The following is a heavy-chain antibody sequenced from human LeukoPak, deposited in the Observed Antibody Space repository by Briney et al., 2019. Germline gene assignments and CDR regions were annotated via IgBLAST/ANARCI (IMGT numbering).Heavy chain of an antibody. D-gene: IGHD4-23*01. Sequence: GGSLRLSCEASGFIFSSYGMSWVRQAPGEGLEWVSGFSASDGSRYYADSVKGRFTISRDNSKNTLYLQMNSLRAEDTAVYYWAKNIGGFDYWGQGTLVTVSS. CDR3: AKNIGGFDY. CDR2: FSASDGSR. V-gene: IGHV3-23*01. J-gene: IGHJ4*02. CDR1: GFIFSSYG.